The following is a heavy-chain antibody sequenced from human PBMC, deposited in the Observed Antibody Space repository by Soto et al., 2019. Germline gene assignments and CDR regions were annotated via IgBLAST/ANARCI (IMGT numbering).Heavy chain of an antibody. D-gene: IGHD3-22*01. CDR3: TTLTMIEVHDDS. Sequence: GGSLRLSCAASGFTFSNAWMNWVRQAPGKGLEWVGRIKSKADGGATDYAAPVKGRFTVSRDDSKNTLYLQMNSLKSEDTAVYYCTTLTMIEVHDDSWGQGTLVTVSS. J-gene: IGHJ4*02. CDR1: GFTFSNAW. CDR2: IKSKADGGAT. V-gene: IGHV3-15*01.